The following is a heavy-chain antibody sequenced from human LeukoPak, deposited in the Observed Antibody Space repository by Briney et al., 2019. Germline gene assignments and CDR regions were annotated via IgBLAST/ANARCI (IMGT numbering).Heavy chain of an antibody. CDR3: ARARYSSGDNDY. CDR1: GFTFTTYW. D-gene: IGHD6-19*01. J-gene: IGHJ4*02. V-gene: IGHV3-21*01. CDR2: ISSSSSYI. Sequence: GGSLRLSCAASGFTFTTYWMTWVRQAPGKGLEWVSSISSSSSYIYYADSVKGRFTISRDNAKNSLYLQMNSLRAEDTAVYYCARARYSSGDNDYWGQGTLVTVSS.